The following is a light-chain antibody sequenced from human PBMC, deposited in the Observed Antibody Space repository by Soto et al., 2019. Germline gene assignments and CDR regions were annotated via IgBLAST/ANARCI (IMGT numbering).Light chain of an antibody. CDR3: SSYTSSSTLPYV. Sequence: SALTQPASVSGSPGQSITISCTGTSSDVGGYNYVSWYQQHPGKAPKLTIYDVSNRPSGVSNRFSGSKSGNTASLTISGLQAEDEADYYCSSYTSSSTLPYVFGTGTKVTVL. V-gene: IGLV2-14*01. CDR2: DVS. CDR1: SSDVGGYNY. J-gene: IGLJ1*01.